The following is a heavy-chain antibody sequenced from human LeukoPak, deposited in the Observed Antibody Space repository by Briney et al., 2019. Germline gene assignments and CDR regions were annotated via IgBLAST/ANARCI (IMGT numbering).Heavy chain of an antibody. V-gene: IGHV1-69*02. Sequence: GASVKVSCKASGGTFSSYTISWVRQAPGQGLEWMGRIIPILGIANYAQKFQGRVTITADKSTSTAYMELSILRSEDTAVYYCARGPVVVAATFFDYWGQGTLVAVSS. CDR1: GGTFSSYT. D-gene: IGHD2-15*01. J-gene: IGHJ4*02. CDR2: IIPILGIA. CDR3: ARGPVVVAATFFDY.